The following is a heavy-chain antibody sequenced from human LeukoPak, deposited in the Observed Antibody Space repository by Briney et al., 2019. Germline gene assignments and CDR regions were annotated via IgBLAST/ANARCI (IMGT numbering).Heavy chain of an antibody. CDR1: GGSISSSSYY. D-gene: IGHD6-13*01. V-gene: IGHV4-39*01. CDR3: ARAAAGTIDYYYHYGMDV. CDR2: IYYSWST. Sequence: PSETLSLTCTVSGGSISSSSYYWGWIRQPPGKGLEWIGSIYYSWSTYYNPSLKSRVTISVDTSKNQFSLKLSSVTAADTAVYYCARAAAGTIDYYYHYGMDVWGQGTTVTVSS. J-gene: IGHJ6*02.